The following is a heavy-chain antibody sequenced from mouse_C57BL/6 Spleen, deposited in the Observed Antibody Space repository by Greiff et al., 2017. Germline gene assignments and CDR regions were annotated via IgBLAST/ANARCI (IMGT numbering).Heavy chain of an antibody. Sequence: QVQLKQPGAELVMPGASVKLSCKASGYTFTSYWMHWVKQRPGQGLEWIGEIDPSDSYTNYNQKFKGKSTLTVDKSSSTAYMQLSRLTSEDSAVYYCARRANYYGSSYSFDYWGQGTTLTVSS. CDR2: IDPSDSYT. CDR3: ARRANYYGSSYSFDY. CDR1: GYTFTSYW. V-gene: IGHV1-69*01. J-gene: IGHJ2*01. D-gene: IGHD1-1*01.